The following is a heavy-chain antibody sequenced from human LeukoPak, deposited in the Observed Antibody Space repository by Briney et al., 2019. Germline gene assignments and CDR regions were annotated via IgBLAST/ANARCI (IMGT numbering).Heavy chain of an antibody. CDR1: GFAFSTYT. Sequence: GGSLGLSCAACGFAFSTYTMNWARQAPGKGLEWVASINSGGTTTHYAFSVKGRFTISRDNAQNVLYLQMHGLRGDDAAVYYCLRGDSRDFWGQGTLVTVSS. V-gene: IGHV3-21*06. CDR2: INSGGTTT. J-gene: IGHJ4*02. CDR3: LRGDSRDF. D-gene: IGHD3-22*01.